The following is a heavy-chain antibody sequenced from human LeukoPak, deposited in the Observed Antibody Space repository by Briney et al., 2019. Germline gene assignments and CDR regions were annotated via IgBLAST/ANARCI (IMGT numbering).Heavy chain of an antibody. CDR3: ARGQDYGDYLQ. CDR2: IIPILGIA. J-gene: IGHJ4*02. Sequence: SVKVSCKASGGTFSSYAISWVRQAPGQGLEWMGRIIPILGIANYAQKFQGRVTITADKSTSTAYMELSSLRSEDTAVYYCARGQDYGDYLQWGQGTLVTVSS. CDR1: GGTFSSYA. D-gene: IGHD4-17*01. V-gene: IGHV1-69*04.